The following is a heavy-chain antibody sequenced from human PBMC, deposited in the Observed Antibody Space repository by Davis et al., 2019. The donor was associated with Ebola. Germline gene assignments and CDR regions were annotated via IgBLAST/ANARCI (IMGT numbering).Heavy chain of an antibody. CDR3: ARAWGYGGFAHYFDY. Sequence: GGSLRLSCAVSGITFSRYAMHWVRQAPGKGLEWVTDIAYDGRYESYAESVKGRFTISRDNAKNSLYLEMNSLRPEDAALYYCARAWGYGGFAHYFDYWGHGRLVSVSS. J-gene: IGHJ4*01. V-gene: IGHV3-30*04. CDR2: IAYDGRYE. D-gene: IGHD5-12*01. CDR1: GITFSRYA.